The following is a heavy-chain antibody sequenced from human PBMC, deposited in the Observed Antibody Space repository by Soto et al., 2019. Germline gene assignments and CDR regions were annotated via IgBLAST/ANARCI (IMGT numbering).Heavy chain of an antibody. V-gene: IGHV1-8*01. CDR1: GYTFTSYD. CDR2: MNPNSGNT. CDR3: ARGRVTIFGVLRYYYGMDV. Sequence: ASVKVSCKASGYTFTSYDINWVRQATGQGLEWMGWMNPNSGNTGYAQKFQGKVTMTRNTSISTAYMELSSLRSEDTAVYYCARGRVTIFGVLRYYYGMDVWGQGTTVTVSS. J-gene: IGHJ6*02. D-gene: IGHD3-3*01.